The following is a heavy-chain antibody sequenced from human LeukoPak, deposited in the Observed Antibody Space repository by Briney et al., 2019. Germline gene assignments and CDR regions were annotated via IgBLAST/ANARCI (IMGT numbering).Heavy chain of an antibody. CDR1: GYVFTSHY. CDR2: INPSGGST. Sequence: GASVKVSCKASGYVFTSHYIHWMRQAPGHGLEWMGMINPSGGSTSYAQKFQGRVTMTRDTSTSTVYLELSGLRSEDTAVYYCARAYSTSSPFDYWGQGTLVTVSS. CDR3: ARAYSTSSPFDY. D-gene: IGHD6-6*01. J-gene: IGHJ4*02. V-gene: IGHV1-46*01.